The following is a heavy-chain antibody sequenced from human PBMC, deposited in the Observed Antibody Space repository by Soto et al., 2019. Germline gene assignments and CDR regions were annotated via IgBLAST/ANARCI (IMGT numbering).Heavy chain of an antibody. CDR1: GDSVSSNSAA. J-gene: IGHJ4*02. CDR2: TYYRSKWYN. D-gene: IGHD3-10*01. CDR3: ASSTMVRGVITRFDY. V-gene: IGHV6-1*01. Sequence: SQTLSLTCAISGDSVSSNSAAWNWIRQSPSRGLEWLGRTYYRSKWYNDYAVSVKSRITINPDTSKNQFSLQLNSVTPEDTAVYYCASSTMVRGVITRFDYWGQGTRVTVSS.